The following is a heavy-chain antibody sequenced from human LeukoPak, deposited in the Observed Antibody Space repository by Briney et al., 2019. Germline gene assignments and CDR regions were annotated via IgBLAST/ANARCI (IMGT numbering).Heavy chain of an antibody. D-gene: IGHD3-10*01. CDR1: GGSFSGYY. CDR3: ARCPRSSLWFGERYGMDV. J-gene: IGHJ6*02. V-gene: IGHV4-34*01. CDR2: INHSGST. Sequence: PSETLSLTCAVYGGSFSGYYWSWIRQPPGKGLEWIGEINHSGSTNYNPSLKSRVTISVDTSKNQFSLKLSSVTAADTAVYYCARCPRSSLWFGERYGMDVWGQGTTVTVSS.